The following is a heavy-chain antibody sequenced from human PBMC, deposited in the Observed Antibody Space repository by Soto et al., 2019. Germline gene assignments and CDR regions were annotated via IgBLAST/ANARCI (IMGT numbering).Heavy chain of an antibody. CDR2: ISAYNGNT. D-gene: IGHD6-19*01. CDR3: ARAVAVPADFDY. Sequence: GASVKVSCKASGYTFTSYDINWVRQATGQGLEWMGWISAYNGNTNYAQKLQGRVTITRDTSASTAYMELSSLRSEDTAVYYCARAVAVPADFDYWGQGTLVTVSS. J-gene: IGHJ4*02. CDR1: GYTFTSYD. V-gene: IGHV1-18*01.